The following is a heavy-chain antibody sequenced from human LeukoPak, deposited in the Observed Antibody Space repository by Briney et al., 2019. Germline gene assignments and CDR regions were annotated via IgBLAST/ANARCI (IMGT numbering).Heavy chain of an antibody. CDR3: ARDKGLTAAAGKGAHNWFDP. CDR2: INHSGST. D-gene: IGHD6-13*01. Sequence: PSETLSLTCAVYGGSFSGYYWSWIRQPPGKGLEWIGEINHSGSTNYNPSLKSRVTISVDTSKNQFSLKLSSVTAADTAVYYCARDKGLTAAAGKGAHNWFDPWGQGTLVTVSS. CDR1: GGSFSGYY. J-gene: IGHJ5*02. V-gene: IGHV4-34*01.